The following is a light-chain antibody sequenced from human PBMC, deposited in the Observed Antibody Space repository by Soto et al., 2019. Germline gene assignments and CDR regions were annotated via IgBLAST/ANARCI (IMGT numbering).Light chain of an antibody. V-gene: IGLV2-14*03. Sequence: QSALTQPASVSGSPGQSITISCTGTSSDVGGYNYVSWYQQHPGKAPKLMIYDVSYRPSGVSNRFSGSKSGNTASLTISGLQAEDEDDYYCGSYTSSGTLVVFGGGTKVTVL. J-gene: IGLJ2*01. CDR1: SSDVGGYNY. CDR3: GSYTSSGTLVV. CDR2: DVS.